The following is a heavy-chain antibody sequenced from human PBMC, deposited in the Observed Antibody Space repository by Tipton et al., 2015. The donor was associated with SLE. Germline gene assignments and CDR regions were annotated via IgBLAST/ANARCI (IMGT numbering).Heavy chain of an antibody. J-gene: IGHJ4*02. CDR2: LYAGGST. CDR1: GVSLSTSRYY. CDR3: ARVSSGTNYAIES. D-gene: IGHD4/OR15-4a*01. V-gene: IGHV4-39*02. Sequence: LRLSCSVSGVSLSTSRYYWGWICQSPGQGLEWVGSLYAGGSTYFPPSLKSRASISADASKNHFSLKLNSVTAADTAVYYCARVSSGTNYAIESWGQGTLVTVSS.